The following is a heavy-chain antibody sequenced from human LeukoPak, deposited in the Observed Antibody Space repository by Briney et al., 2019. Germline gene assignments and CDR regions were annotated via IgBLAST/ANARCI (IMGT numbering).Heavy chain of an antibody. V-gene: IGHV4-61*02. CDR3: ARGLHRNWFDP. CDR2: IYSSGST. Sequence: SETLSLTCTVSGGSISSGSYYWSWIRQPAGKGLEWIGRIYSSGSTNYNPSLKSRVTISVDTSKNQFSLKLSSVTAADTAVYYCARGLHRNWFDPWGQGTLVTVSS. D-gene: IGHD2-21*02. J-gene: IGHJ5*02. CDR1: GGSISSGSYY.